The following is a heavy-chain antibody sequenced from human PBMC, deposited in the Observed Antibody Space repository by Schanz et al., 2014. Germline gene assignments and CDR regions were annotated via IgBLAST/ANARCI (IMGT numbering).Heavy chain of an antibody. D-gene: IGHD6-6*01. CDR1: GFTFSNFA. V-gene: IGHV3-30*04. J-gene: IGHJ6*02. CDR2: ISHDGSIQ. Sequence: QVQLVESGGGVVQPGRSLRLSCAASGFTFSNFAMHWVRQAPGKGLEWVTIISHDGSIQYGADSVKGRFTLSRDNSKNTMDLQMNSLRPEDTAVYYCAKIWKGHPIEVRPGWSDGMDVWGQGTTVTVSS. CDR3: AKIWKGHPIEVRPGWSDGMDV.